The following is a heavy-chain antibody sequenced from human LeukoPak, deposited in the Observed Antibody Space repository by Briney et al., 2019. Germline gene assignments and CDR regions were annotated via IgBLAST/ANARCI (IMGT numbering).Heavy chain of an antibody. CDR1: GFTFSSYA. J-gene: IGHJ4*02. CDR2: ISGSGGST. CDR3: AKGGSWCSSTSCPYDY. V-gene: IGHV3-23*01. Sequence: PGGSLRLSCAASGFTFSSYAMSWVRQAPGKGLEWVSAISGSGGSTYYADSVKGRFTISRDNSKNTLYLQMNSLRAEDTAVYYCAKGGSWCSSTSCPYDYWGQGTLVTVPS. D-gene: IGHD2-2*01.